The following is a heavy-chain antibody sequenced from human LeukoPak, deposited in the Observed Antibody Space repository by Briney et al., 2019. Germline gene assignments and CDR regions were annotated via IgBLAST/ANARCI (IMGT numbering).Heavy chain of an antibody. CDR3: ARGFLLGHFDL. D-gene: IGHD2-15*01. Sequence: SKTLSLTCTVSGGSISSYYWSWIRQPAGKGLEWIGRIYSSGSATYNPSLRSRVTMSVDTSKNQFSLKLTSVTAADTAVYYCARGFLLGHFDLWGRGTLVTVSS. CDR1: GGSISSYY. J-gene: IGHJ2*01. CDR2: IYSSGSA. V-gene: IGHV4-4*07.